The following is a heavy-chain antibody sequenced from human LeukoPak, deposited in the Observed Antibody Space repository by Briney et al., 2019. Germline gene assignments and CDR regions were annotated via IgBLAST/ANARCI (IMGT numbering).Heavy chain of an antibody. Sequence: SETLSPTCTVSGGSISSYYWSWIRQPPGKGLEWIGYIYYSGSTNYNPSLKSRVTISVDTSKNQFSLKLSSVTAADTAVYYCARGGSGWEFDYWGQGTLVTVSS. V-gene: IGHV4-59*01. CDR2: IYYSGST. D-gene: IGHD6-19*01. CDR3: ARGGSGWEFDY. J-gene: IGHJ4*02. CDR1: GGSISSYY.